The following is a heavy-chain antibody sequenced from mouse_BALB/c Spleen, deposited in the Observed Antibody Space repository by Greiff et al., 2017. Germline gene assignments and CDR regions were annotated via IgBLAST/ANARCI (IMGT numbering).Heavy chain of an antibody. J-gene: IGHJ4*01. Sequence: EVKVVESGGGLVQPGGSRKLSCAASGFTFSSFGMHWVRQAPEKGLEWVAYISSGSSTIYYADTVKGRFTISRDNPKNTLFLQMTSLRSEDTAMYYCARVAPSITTVVATGAMDYWGQGTSVTVSS. V-gene: IGHV5-17*02. D-gene: IGHD1-1*01. CDR2: ISSGSSTI. CDR1: GFTFSSFG. CDR3: ARVAPSITTVVATGAMDY.